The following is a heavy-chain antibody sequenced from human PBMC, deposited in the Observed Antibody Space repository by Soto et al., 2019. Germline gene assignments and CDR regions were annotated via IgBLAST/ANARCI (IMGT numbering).Heavy chain of an antibody. CDR2: MNPNSGNT. Sequence: QVQLVQSGAEVKKPGASVKVSCKASGYTFTSYDINWVRQATGQGLEWMGWMNPNSGNTGYAQKSQXXVTMTRNTAISTAYMEPSSLRAEATAVYYCAREKTSYGMDVWGQWTTVTVSS. V-gene: IGHV1-8*01. CDR1: GYTFTSYD. J-gene: IGHJ6*02. CDR3: AREKTSYGMDV.